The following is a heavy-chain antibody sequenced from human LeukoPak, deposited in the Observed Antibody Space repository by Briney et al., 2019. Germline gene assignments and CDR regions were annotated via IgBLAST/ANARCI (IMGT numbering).Heavy chain of an antibody. J-gene: IGHJ4*02. D-gene: IGHD3-10*01. CDR3: ARDGGYGSGSLDY. CDR2: IIPILGIA. CDR1: GGTFSSYA. Sequence: SSVKVSCKASGGTFSSYAISWVRQAPGQGLEWMGRIIPILGIANYAQKFQGRVTITADKSTSTAYMELSSLRSEDTAVYYCARDGGYGSGSLDYWAREPWSPSPQ. V-gene: IGHV1-69*04.